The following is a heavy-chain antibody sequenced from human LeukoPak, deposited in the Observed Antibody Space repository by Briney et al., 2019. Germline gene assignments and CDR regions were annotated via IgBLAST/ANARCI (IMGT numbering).Heavy chain of an antibody. D-gene: IGHD2-2*01. CDR2: VSSSGGST. CDR3: AKGKIVPAADDASDI. J-gene: IGHJ3*02. V-gene: IGHV3-23*01. CDR1: GFTFSSYG. Sequence: GGSLRLSCAASGFTFSSYGMSWVRQGPGKGLEWVSGVSSSGGSTYYADSVKGRFTISRDNSKNTLYLLMNSLRAEDTAVYYCAKGKIVPAADDASDIWGQGTMVTVSS.